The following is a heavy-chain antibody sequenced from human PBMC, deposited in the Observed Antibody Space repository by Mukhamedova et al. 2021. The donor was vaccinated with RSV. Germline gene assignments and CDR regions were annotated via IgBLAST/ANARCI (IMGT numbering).Heavy chain of an antibody. CDR2: IRYDETIK. Sequence: KGLEWVAFIRYDETIKYYADSVKGRFTISRDNSKSMLFLQMSSLRHEDTAVYFCAKVGYWSGSYYYMDVWGQGTPVTVSS. D-gene: IGHD3-10*01. CDR3: AKVGYWSGSYYYMDV. V-gene: IGHV3-30*02. J-gene: IGHJ6*03.